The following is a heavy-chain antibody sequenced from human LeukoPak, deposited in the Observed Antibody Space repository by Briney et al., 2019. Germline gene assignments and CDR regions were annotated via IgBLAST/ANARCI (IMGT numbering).Heavy chain of an antibody. D-gene: IGHD4-11*01. CDR1: GGTFSSYA. CDR3: ATHHTPTVTTQGQTYYYYMDV. Sequence: SVKVSCKASGGTFSSYAISWVRQAPGQGLEWMGGIIPIFGTANYAQKFQGRVTITADESTSTAYMELSSLRSKDTAEYYCATHHTPTVTTQGQTYYYYMDVWGKGTTVTVSS. V-gene: IGHV1-69*13. CDR2: IIPIFGTA. J-gene: IGHJ6*03.